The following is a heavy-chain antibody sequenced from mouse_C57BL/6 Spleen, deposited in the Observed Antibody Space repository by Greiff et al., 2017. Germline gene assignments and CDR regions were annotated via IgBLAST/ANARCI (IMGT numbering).Heavy chain of an antibody. J-gene: IGHJ2*01. Sequence: VQLQQSGPELVKPGASVKISCKASGYTFTDYYMNWVKQSHGKSLEWIGDINPNNGGTSYNQKFKGKATLTVDKSSSTAYMELRSLTSEDSAVYYCARSNDYDVAWFAYWGQGTTLTVSS. CDR1: GYTFTDYY. CDR2: INPNNGGT. CDR3: ARSNDYDVAWFAY. D-gene: IGHD2-4*01. V-gene: IGHV1-26*01.